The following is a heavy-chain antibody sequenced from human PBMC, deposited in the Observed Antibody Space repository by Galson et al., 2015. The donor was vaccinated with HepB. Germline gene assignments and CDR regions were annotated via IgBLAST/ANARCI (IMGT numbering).Heavy chain of an antibody. D-gene: IGHD6-19*01. CDR1: GFTFSSYS. Sequence: SLRLSCAASGFTFSSYSMNWVRQAPGKGLEWVSYITGSSTTIYYADSVMGRFTISRDNAKNSLYLQMNSLRAEDTAVYYCAGGLYSSGWYGIYWGQGTLVTVSS. CDR3: AGGLYSSGWYGIY. CDR2: ITGSSTTI. V-gene: IGHV3-48*01. J-gene: IGHJ4*02.